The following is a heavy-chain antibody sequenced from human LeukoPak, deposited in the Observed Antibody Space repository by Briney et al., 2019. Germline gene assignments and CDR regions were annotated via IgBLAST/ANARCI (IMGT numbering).Heavy chain of an antibody. CDR2: IYYSGST. D-gene: IGHD3-10*01. V-gene: IGHV4-30-4*01. J-gene: IGHJ4*02. Sequence: PSETLSLTCTVSGGSISSGDYYWTWIRQPPGKGLEWIGYIYYSGSTYYNPSLKSRVIISVDTSKNQFSLKLSSVTAADTAVYYCAREKSESYYENSDYWGQGTLVTVSS. CDR1: GGSISSGDYY. CDR3: AREKSESYYENSDY.